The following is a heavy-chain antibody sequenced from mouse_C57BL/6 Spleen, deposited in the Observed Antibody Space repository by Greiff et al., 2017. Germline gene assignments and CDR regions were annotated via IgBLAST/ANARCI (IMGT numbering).Heavy chain of an antibody. J-gene: IGHJ2*01. CDR2: IDPSDSYT. V-gene: IGHV1-50*01. CDR1: GYTFTSYW. Sequence: QVQLQQPGAELVKPGASVKLSCKASGYTFTSYWMQWVKQRPGQGLEWIGEIDPSDSYTNYNQKFKGKATLTVDTSSSTAYMQLSSLTSEDSAVYYCAIYAHWGQGTTLTVSS. CDR3: AIYAH. D-gene: IGHD1-1*01.